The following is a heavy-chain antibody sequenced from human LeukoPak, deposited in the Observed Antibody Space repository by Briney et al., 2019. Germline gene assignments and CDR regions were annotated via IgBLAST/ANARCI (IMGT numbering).Heavy chain of an antibody. CDR1: GFTFNNYW. CDR2: IKQDGSEK. Sequence: GGSLRLSCAASGFTFNNYWMSWVRQAPGKGLEWVANIKQDGSEKYYVDSVKGQFTLSRDNAQKLLFLQMNSLRAEDTAVYYCAKVGYYDFWSGYNWFDPWGQGTLVTVSS. D-gene: IGHD3-3*01. CDR3: AKVGYYDFWSGYNWFDP. J-gene: IGHJ5*02. V-gene: IGHV3-7*03.